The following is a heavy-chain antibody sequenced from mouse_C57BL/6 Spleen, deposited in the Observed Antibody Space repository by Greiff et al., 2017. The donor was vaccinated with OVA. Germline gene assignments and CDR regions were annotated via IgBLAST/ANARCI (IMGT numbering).Heavy chain of an antibody. CDR2: IYPGSGST. CDR1: GYTFTSYW. J-gene: IGHJ2*01. V-gene: IGHV1-55*01. Sequence: VQLQQPGAELVKPGASVKMSCKASGYTFTSYWITWVKQRPGQGLEWIGDIYPGSGSTNYNEKFKSTATLTVDTSSSTAYMQLSSLTSEDAAVDYCSRGEFGPYLDYWGQGTTLTVSS. CDR3: SRGEFGPYLDY.